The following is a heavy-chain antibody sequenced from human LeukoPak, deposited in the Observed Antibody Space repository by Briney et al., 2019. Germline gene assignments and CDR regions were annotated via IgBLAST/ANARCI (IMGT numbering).Heavy chain of an antibody. Sequence: ASVKVSCKASGYTFTSYGISWVRQAPGQGLEWMGRIIPILGIANYAQKFQGRVTITADKSTSTAYMELSSLRSEDTAVYYCAREKTRGPNWFDPWGQGTLVTVSS. CDR2: IIPILGIA. V-gene: IGHV1-69*04. CDR3: AREKTRGPNWFDP. J-gene: IGHJ5*02. CDR1: GYTFTSYG.